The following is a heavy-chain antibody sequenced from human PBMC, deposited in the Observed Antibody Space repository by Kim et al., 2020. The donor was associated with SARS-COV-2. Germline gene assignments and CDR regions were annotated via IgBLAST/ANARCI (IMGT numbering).Heavy chain of an antibody. Sequence: TDHSESTRARCTISRDNSNNPLYLQMTSLRAEDTAVYYCAGDVGKYNGMNTWGQGTTVTVSS. CDR2: T. CDR3: AGDVGKYNGMNT. D-gene: IGHD6-6*01. V-gene: IGHV3-53*01. J-gene: IGHJ6*02.